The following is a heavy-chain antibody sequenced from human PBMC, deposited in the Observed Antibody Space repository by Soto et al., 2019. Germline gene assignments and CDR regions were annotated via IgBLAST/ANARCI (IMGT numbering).Heavy chain of an antibody. J-gene: IGHJ4*02. CDR3: ARSTVTTVPTLGY. CDR2: IWYDGSNK. CDR1: GFTFSSYG. Sequence: QVQLVESGGGVVQPGRSLRLSCAASGFTFSSYGMHWVRQAPGEGLEWVAVIWYDGSNKYYADSVKGRFTISRDNSKNTLYLQMNSLRAEDTAVYYCARSTVTTVPTLGYWGQGTLVTVSS. V-gene: IGHV3-33*01. D-gene: IGHD4-17*01.